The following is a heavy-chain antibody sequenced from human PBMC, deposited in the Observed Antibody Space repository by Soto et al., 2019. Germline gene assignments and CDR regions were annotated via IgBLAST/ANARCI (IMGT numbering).Heavy chain of an antibody. J-gene: IGHJ4*02. Sequence: GGSLRLSCAASGFTVSSNYMSWVRQAPGKGLEWISIIYSAGNTYYADSVKGRFTISRDNSKNTLYLQMNSLRAEDAAVYYCARSYSYPYYFDYWGQGTPVTVSS. V-gene: IGHV3-66*01. CDR2: IYSAGNT. CDR1: GFTVSSNY. D-gene: IGHD5-18*01. CDR3: ARSYSYPYYFDY.